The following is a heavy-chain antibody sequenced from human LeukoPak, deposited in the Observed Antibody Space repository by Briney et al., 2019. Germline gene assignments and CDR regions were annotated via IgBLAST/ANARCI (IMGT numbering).Heavy chain of an antibody. CDR1: GFTFSSYS. CDR2: VRSGRSYI. V-gene: IGHV3-21*01. Sequence: AGSLRLSCAASGFTFSSYSTNWVRQAPPKGLEWVSFVRSGRSYIYCADSVKGRFTISRDNAKNSLYLQMNSLRAEDTALYYCARQRCGGDCYSGAFDIWGQGTMVTVSS. D-gene: IGHD2-21*02. CDR3: ARQRCGGDCYSGAFDI. J-gene: IGHJ3*02.